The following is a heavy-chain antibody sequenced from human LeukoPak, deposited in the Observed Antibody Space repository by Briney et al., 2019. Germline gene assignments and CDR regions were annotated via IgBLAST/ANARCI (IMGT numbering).Heavy chain of an antibody. D-gene: IGHD3-22*01. CDR1: GFTFSDYY. Sequence: PGGSLRLSCAASGFTFSDYYMSWIRQAPGKGLEWVSHISSSGITIYYADSVKGRFTISRDNAKNSLYLQMNSLRAGDTAVYYCAREVAERSRVGGYGFDAFDIWGQGTMVTVSS. V-gene: IGHV3-11*04. CDR3: AREVAERSRVGGYGFDAFDI. CDR2: ISSSGITI. J-gene: IGHJ3*02.